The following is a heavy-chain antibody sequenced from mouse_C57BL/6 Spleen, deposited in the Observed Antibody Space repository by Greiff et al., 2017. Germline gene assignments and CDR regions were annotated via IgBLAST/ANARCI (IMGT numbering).Heavy chain of an antibody. CDR1: GFTFSDYG. D-gene: IGHD1-1*01. CDR3: AREDFTTVVDWYFDV. Sequence: EVQRVESGGGLVKPGGSLKLSCAASGFTFSDYGMHWVRQAPEKGLEWVAYISSGSSTIYYADTVKGRFTISRDNAKNTLFLQMTSLRSEDTAMYYCAREDFTTVVDWYFDVWGTGTTVTVSS. V-gene: IGHV5-17*01. CDR2: ISSGSSTI. J-gene: IGHJ1*03.